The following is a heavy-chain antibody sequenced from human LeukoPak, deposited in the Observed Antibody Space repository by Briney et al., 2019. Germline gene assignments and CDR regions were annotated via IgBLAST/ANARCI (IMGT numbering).Heavy chain of an antibody. CDR1: GFTFSSYG. CDR2: IKQDGSER. Sequence: PGRSLRLSCAASGFTFSSYGMHWVRQAPGKGLEWVANIKQDGSERYYADSVRGRFTISRDNAKSSLYLQLNSLRVEDTAVYHCASTQTFDYWGQGTLVTVPS. J-gene: IGHJ4*02. CDR3: ASTQTFDY. V-gene: IGHV3-7*05.